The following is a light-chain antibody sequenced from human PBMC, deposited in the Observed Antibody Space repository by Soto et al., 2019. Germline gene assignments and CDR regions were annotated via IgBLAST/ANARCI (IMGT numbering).Light chain of an antibody. CDR2: DAS. CDR3: HQYGYH. CDR1: QSINNW. Sequence: IPMTQSPSTLSASVGDRVTITCRARQSINNWLAWYQQKPGKAPKLLIYDASSLESGVPSRFSGSGSGTEFTLTISSLRPDDFATYYCHQYGYHFGGGTKVDIK. V-gene: IGKV1-5*01. J-gene: IGKJ4*01.